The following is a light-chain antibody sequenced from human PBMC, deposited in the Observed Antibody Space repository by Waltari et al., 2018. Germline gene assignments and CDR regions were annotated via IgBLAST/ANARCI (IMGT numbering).Light chain of an antibody. J-gene: IGLJ2*01. CDR2: EVS. Sequence: QSALTQPPSASGSPGQSVTLSRTGTSSDVGGYNYVSWYQQHPGKAPKLMIYEVSKRPSGVPHRFSGSKSGDTASLTVSGLQAEDEADYYCSSYAGTDVVFGGGTKLTVL. CDR1: SSDVGGYNY. CDR3: SSYAGTDVV. V-gene: IGLV2-8*01.